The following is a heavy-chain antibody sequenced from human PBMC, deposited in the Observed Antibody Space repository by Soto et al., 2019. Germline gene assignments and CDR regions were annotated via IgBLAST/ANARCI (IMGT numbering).Heavy chain of an antibody. Sequence: ASVKVSCKASGYTFTSYYMHWVRQAPGQGLEWMGIINPSGGSTSYAQKFQGRVTMTRDTSTSTVYMELSSLRSEDTAVYYCARGPRFGEFKTGMDVWGQGTTVTVSS. CDR1: GYTFTSYY. D-gene: IGHD3-10*01. J-gene: IGHJ6*02. CDR2: INPSGGST. V-gene: IGHV1-46*03. CDR3: ARGPRFGEFKTGMDV.